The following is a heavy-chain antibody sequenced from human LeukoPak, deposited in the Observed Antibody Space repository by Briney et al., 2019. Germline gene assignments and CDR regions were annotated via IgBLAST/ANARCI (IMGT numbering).Heavy chain of an antibody. V-gene: IGHV3-7*03. D-gene: IGHD6-6*01. Sequence: PGGSLRLSCAASGFTFSSYWMSWVRQAPGKGLEWVANINKDGGEKYYVDSVKGRFTISRDNAKNSLYLQMNSLRADDTAVYYCAREVGYSSSGDWFDPWGQGTLVTVSS. CDR2: INKDGGEK. CDR1: GFTFSSYW. J-gene: IGHJ5*02. CDR3: AREVGYSSSGDWFDP.